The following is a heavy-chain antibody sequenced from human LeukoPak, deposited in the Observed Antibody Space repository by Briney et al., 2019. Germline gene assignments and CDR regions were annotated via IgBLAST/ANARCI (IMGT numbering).Heavy chain of an antibody. Sequence: PSETLSLTCTVSGGSISSSNYYWGWIRQPPGKGLEWIGEINHSGSTNYNPSLKSRVTISVDTSKNQFSLKLSSVTAADTAVYYCARGGSSWSPDAFDIWGQGTMVTVSS. D-gene: IGHD6-13*01. CDR1: GGSISSSNYY. J-gene: IGHJ3*02. V-gene: IGHV4-39*07. CDR3: ARGGSSWSPDAFDI. CDR2: INHSGST.